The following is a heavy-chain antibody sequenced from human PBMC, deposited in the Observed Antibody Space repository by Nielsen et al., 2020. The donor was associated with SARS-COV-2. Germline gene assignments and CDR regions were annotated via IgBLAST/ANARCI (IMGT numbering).Heavy chain of an antibody. D-gene: IGHD4-23*01. J-gene: IGHJ3*02. CDR1: GFTFDDYG. V-gene: IGHV3-20*01. CDR2: INWNGGST. CDR3: AKDVDYGGNSDAFDI. Sequence: GGSLRLSCAASGFTFDDYGMSWVRQAPGKGLEWVSGINWNGGSTGYADSVKGRFTISRDNAKNSLYLQMNSLRAEDTALYHCAKDVDYGGNSDAFDIWGQGTMVTVSS.